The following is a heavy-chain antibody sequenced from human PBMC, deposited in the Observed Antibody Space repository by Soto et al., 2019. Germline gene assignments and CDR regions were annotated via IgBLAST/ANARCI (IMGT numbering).Heavy chain of an antibody. CDR1: GDSYSISTYS. J-gene: IGHJ5*02. Sequence: SETLSLTCNMSGDSYSISTYSWSWIRQPPGKALQWIGFIYQSGVTSYNPSLASRVSISLDRPNNQCSLKLKSVTAADTAVYFCAGMPYTSGLRFDPWGPGXLVTVSS. CDR3: AGMPYTSGLRFDP. D-gene: IGHD6-19*01. CDR2: IYQSGVT. V-gene: IGHV4-30-2*01.